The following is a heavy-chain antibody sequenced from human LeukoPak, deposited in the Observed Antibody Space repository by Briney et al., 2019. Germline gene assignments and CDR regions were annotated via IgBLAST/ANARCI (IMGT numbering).Heavy chain of an antibody. D-gene: IGHD6-13*01. CDR1: GFTFSNYE. CDR3: AREWSGASWYADAFGI. Sequence: GGSLRLSCAASGFTFSNYEMNWVRQAPGKGLEWVSYISSGGSAIQYPDSVKGRFTISRDNAKNSLYLQMNSLRVEDTAVYYCAREWSGASWYADAFGIWGQGTVVTVSS. V-gene: IGHV3-48*03. CDR2: ISSGGSAI. J-gene: IGHJ3*02.